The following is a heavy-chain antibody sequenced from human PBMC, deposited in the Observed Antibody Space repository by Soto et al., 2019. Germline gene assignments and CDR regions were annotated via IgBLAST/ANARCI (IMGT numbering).Heavy chain of an antibody. J-gene: IGHJ6*02. CDR1: GSSIITTYY. V-gene: IGHV4-39*01. CDR2: AYYSGNT. D-gene: IGHD2-21*01. Sequence: SETLSLTCSVSGSSIITTYYWGWIRQPPGKGLEWIGSAYYSGNTYYNSSLKSRVTIFVGTSKSQFSLILGSVTAADTAVYYCARHDWARFYGMDVWGQGPTVTVSS. CDR3: ARHDWARFYGMDV.